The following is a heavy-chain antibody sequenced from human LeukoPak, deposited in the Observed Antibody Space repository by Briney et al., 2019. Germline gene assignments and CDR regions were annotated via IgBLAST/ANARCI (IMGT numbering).Heavy chain of an antibody. V-gene: IGHV3-21*01. D-gene: IGHD4-11*01. Sequence: EGSLRLSCAASGFTFSSYSMNWVRQAPGKGLEWVSYLSSSSGYRYYADSVKGRFTVSRDNAKNSLYLQMNSLTAEDTAVYYCARGNTVKAKNDAFDIWGQGTMVTVSS. CDR1: GFTFSSYS. CDR2: LSSSSGYR. J-gene: IGHJ3*02. CDR3: ARGNTVKAKNDAFDI.